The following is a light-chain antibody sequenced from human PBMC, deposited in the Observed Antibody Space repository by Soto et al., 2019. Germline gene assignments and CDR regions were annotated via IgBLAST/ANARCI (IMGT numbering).Light chain of an antibody. Sequence: QAVVTQEPSLTVSPGGTVTLTCASSTGAVTSGYYPNWFQQKPGQAPTSLIYSTTNRHSWTPARFSGSLLGGKAALTLSGVQPEDEAEYYCLLYYAGARVFGGGTKLTVL. V-gene: IGLV7-43*01. CDR3: LLYYAGARV. CDR1: TGAVTSGYY. J-gene: IGLJ2*01. CDR2: STT.